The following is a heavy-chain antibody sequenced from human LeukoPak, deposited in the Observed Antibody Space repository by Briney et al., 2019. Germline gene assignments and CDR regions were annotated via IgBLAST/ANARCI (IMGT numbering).Heavy chain of an antibody. D-gene: IGHD4-23*01. Sequence: GGSLRLSCAASGFTFSRYSMNWVRQAPGKGLEWVSSISSSSSYIYYADSVKGRFTISRDNAKNSLYLQMNSLRAEDTAVYYCARDSTVVTRMSYWGQGTLVTVSS. V-gene: IGHV3-21*01. CDR2: ISSSSSYI. CDR3: ARDSTVVTRMSY. CDR1: GFTFSRYS. J-gene: IGHJ4*02.